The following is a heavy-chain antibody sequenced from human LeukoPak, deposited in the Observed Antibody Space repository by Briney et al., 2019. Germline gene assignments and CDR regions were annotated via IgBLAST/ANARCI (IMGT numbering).Heavy chain of an antibody. CDR1: GFTFSSYE. V-gene: IGHV3-48*03. J-gene: IGHJ4*02. CDR2: ISSSGSTI. D-gene: IGHD4-11*01. Sequence: GGSLRLSCAASGFTFSSYEMYCVRQAPGKGLGLEWVSYISSSGSTIYYADSVKGRFTISRDNSENTLYLQMNSLRAEDTAVYDCAKVRDSNPYFDYWGQGTLVTVSS. CDR3: AKVRDSNPYFDY.